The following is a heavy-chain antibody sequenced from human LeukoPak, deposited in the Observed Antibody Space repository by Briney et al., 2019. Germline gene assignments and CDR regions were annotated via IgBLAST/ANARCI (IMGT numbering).Heavy chain of an antibody. CDR1: GFTFSSYA. J-gene: IGHJ6*03. CDR2: ISGSGDTT. Sequence: PGGSLRLSCAASGFTFSSYAMSWVRQAPGGGLEWVSSISGSGDTTYHADSVKGRFTISRDNSENRLSLQIDSLRAEDTAVYFWAKDTTAWWYHRAYMDVWGKGTTVTVSS. V-gene: IGHV3-23*01. D-gene: IGHD2-15*01. CDR3: AKDTTAWWYHRAYMDV.